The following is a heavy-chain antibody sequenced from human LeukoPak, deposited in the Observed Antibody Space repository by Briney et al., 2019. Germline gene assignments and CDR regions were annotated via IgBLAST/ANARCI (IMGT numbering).Heavy chain of an antibody. V-gene: IGHV3-49*03. J-gene: IGHJ4*02. CDR1: GFTFGDYA. CDR2: IRSKAYGGTT. CDR3: TRVRGDIVVVPALGFDY. D-gene: IGHD2-2*01. Sequence: PGGSLRLSCTASGFTFGDYAMSWFRQAPGKGLEWVGFIRSKAYGGTTEYAASVKGRFTISRDDSKSIAYLQMNSLKPEDTAVYYCTRVRGDIVVVPALGFDYWGQGTLVTVSS.